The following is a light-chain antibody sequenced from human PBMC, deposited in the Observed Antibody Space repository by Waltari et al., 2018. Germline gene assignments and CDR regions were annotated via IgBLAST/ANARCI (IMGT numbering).Light chain of an antibody. CDR3: SAWDSNLSAWV. V-gene: IGLV10-54*04. Sequence: QAGLTQPPSVSKALRQTATLTCTGNSNNVGNQGAAWLQQHQGHPPKPLSYRNNNRPSGLSGRFSASRSGNTASLTITGLQPEDEADYYCSAWDSNLSAWVFGGGTKLTVL. J-gene: IGLJ3*02. CDR1: SNNVGNQG. CDR2: RNN.